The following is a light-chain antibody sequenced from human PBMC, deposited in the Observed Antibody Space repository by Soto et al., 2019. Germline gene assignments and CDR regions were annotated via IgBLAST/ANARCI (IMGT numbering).Light chain of an antibody. CDR1: SSNIGNNA. CDR3: AAWEDSLNGVV. CDR2: YDD. Sequence: QSVLTQPPSVSEAPRQRVTISCSGRSSNIGNNAVNWYQQLPGKAPKLLIYYDDLLPSGVSDRFSGSKSGTSASLAISGLQSDDEADYDCAAWEDSLNGVVFGGGTKLTVL. J-gene: IGLJ2*01. V-gene: IGLV1-36*01.